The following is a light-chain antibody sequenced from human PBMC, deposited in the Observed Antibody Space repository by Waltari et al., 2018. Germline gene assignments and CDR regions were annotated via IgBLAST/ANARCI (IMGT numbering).Light chain of an antibody. J-gene: IGLJ3*02. CDR1: SIESKM. V-gene: IGLV3-21*02. Sequence: SYVLTQPPSVSVAPGQTARITRGGNSIESKMVHWYQRKPGQAPVLVVYDDNHRPSGIPERFSGSNFGNTATLTISRVEAGDEADYLCQVWDSVTDPWVFGGGTKLTVL. CDR2: DDN. CDR3: QVWDSVTDPWV.